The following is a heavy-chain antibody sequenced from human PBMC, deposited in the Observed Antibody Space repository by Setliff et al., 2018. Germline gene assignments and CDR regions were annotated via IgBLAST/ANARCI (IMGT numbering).Heavy chain of an antibody. Sequence: SLRLSCAASGFTFSSYWMSWVRQAPGKGLEWVAVISSDGRNENYADSVQGRFTISRDNAKNSLYLQMNSLRAEDTAVYYCARGGFDPWGQGTLVTVSS. J-gene: IGHJ5*02. CDR1: GFTFSSYW. V-gene: IGHV3-30*03. CDR2: ISSDGRNE. CDR3: ARGGFDP.